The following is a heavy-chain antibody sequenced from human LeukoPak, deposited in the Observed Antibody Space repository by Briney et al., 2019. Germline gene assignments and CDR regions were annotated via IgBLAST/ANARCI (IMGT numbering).Heavy chain of an antibody. J-gene: IGHJ4*02. D-gene: IGHD6-6*01. Sequence: GESLKISCKGSGYSFNTYWIGWVRQMPGKGLEWMGIIYPGDSDTRYSPSFQGQVTISADKSLSTASLQWGSLKASDTAMYYCAREGRSSSPMDYWGQGTLVTVSS. V-gene: IGHV5-51*01. CDR1: GYSFNTYW. CDR2: IYPGDSDT. CDR3: AREGRSSSPMDY.